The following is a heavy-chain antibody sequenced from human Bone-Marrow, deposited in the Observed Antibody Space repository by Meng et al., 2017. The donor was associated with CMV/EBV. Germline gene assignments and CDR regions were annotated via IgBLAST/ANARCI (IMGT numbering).Heavy chain of an antibody. J-gene: IGHJ6*01. CDR2: ISWNSGSI. Sequence: GGSLRLSCAASGFTFDDYAMHWVRQAPGKGLEWVSGISWNSGSIGYADSVKGRFTISRDNSKNTLYLQMNSLRAEDTAVYYCARDPQVVPAARHYYYYGMDVWGQGTTVTVSS. D-gene: IGHD2-2*01. CDR1: GFTFDDYA. V-gene: IGHV3-9*01. CDR3: ARDPQVVPAARHYYYYGMDV.